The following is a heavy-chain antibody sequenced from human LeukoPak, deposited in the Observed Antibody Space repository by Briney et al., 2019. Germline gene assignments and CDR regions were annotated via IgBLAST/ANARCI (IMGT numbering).Heavy chain of an antibody. CDR1: GFTFSSYW. J-gene: IGHJ6*03. CDR3: ASDRRGYYYYYYMDV. V-gene: IGHV3-7*01. D-gene: IGHD3-10*01. CDR2: IKQDGSEK. Sequence: GGSLRLSCAASGFTFSSYWMSWVRQAPGKGLEWVAIIKQDGSEKYYVDSVKGRFTISRDNAKNSLYLQMNSLRAEDTAVYYCASDRRGYYYYYYMDVWGKGTTVTVSS.